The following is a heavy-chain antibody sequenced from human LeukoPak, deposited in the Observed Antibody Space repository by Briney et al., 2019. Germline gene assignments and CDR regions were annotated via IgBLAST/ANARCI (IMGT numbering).Heavy chain of an antibody. J-gene: IGHJ4*02. CDR3: ARGRGYDYAWGSYRLYYFDY. CDR1: GGSFSGYY. V-gene: IGHV4-34*01. D-gene: IGHD3-16*02. CDR2: INHSGST. Sequence: SEALSLTCAVYGGSFSGYYWSWIRQPPGKGLEWIGEINHSGSTNYNPSLKSRVTISVDTSKNQFSLKLSSVTAADTAAYYCARGRGYDYAWGSYRLYYFDYWGQGTLVTVSS.